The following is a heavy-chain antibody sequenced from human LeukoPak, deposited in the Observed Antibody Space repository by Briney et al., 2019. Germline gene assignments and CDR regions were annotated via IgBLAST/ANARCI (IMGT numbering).Heavy chain of an antibody. CDR1: GFTFSSYA. J-gene: IGHJ4*02. V-gene: IGHV3-30-3*01. CDR2: ISYDGSNK. Sequence: GRSLRLSCAASGFTFSSYAMHWVRQAPGKGLERVAVISYDGSNKYYADSVKGRFTISRDNSKNTLYLQMNSLRAEDTAVYYCARVRAIYSSIDYWGQGTLVTVSS. CDR3: ARVRAIYSSIDY. D-gene: IGHD2-15*01.